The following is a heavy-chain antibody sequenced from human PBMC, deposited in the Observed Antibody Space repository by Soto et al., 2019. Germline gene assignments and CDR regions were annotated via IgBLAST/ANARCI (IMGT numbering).Heavy chain of an antibody. Sequence: SGKPSCKDPRFRFTSRSLQWPRQDSEQRLEWIGWIVVGSGNTNYAQKFQERVTITRDMSTSTAYMELSSLRSEDTAVYYCAAYLGATGFYYCYYGMDVLGQGTTVTVSS. CDR2: IVVGSGNT. J-gene: IGHJ6*02. D-gene: IGHD3-16*01. CDR3: AAYLGATGFYYCYYGMDV. CDR1: RFRFTSRS. V-gene: IGHV1-58*01.